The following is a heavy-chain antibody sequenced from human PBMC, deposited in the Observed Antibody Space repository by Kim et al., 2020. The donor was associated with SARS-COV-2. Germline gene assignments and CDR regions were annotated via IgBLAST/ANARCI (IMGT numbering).Heavy chain of an antibody. V-gene: IGHV1-8*01. Sequence: GNTGFAKKFQGRLTMTSNTSISTADMELSSLRSEDTAVYFCARGANWFRYWGQGTLVTVSS. D-gene: IGHD3-10*01. CDR2: GNT. J-gene: IGHJ4*02. CDR3: ARGANWFRY.